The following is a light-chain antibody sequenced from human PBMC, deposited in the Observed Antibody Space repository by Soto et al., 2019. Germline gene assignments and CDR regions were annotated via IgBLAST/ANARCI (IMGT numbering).Light chain of an antibody. CDR2: TNN. J-gene: IGLJ1*01. V-gene: IGLV1-44*01. CDR3: AAWDDSLGAYV. Sequence: QSALTQPPSASATPGQRATISCSGSNSNIGTNTVNWYQQLLGTAPRLLIYTNNQRPSGVPQRFSGSKTGTSASLAIGGLQSEDGADYYCAAWDDSLGAYVFGTGTKSPS. CDR1: NSNIGTNT.